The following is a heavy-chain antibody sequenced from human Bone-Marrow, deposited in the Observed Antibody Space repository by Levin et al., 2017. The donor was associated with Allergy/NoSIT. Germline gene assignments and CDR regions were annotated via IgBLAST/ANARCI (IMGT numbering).Heavy chain of an antibody. D-gene: IGHD2-15*01. CDR1: TSTFSNYY. V-gene: IGHV3-7*01. CDR3: ARHNWWSFDY. J-gene: IGHJ4*02. Sequence: GGSLRLSCADSTSTFSNYYMTWVRQAPGKGLEWVATVNKDGSDQHYVGSVKGRFTISRDNAKHSLYLQMNSLRAEDTAVYYCARHNWWSFDYWGQGTLVTVSS. CDR2: VNKDGSDQ.